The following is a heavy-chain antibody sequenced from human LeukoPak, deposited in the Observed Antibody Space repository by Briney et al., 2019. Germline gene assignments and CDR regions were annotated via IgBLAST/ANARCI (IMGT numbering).Heavy chain of an antibody. V-gene: IGHV2-5*01. J-gene: IGHJ5*02. Sequence: SGPTLVKPTQTLTLTCTFSGFSLSTSGVGVGWIRPPTGTALEWLALIYWNDDKRYSTSLKTRLTISKDTSKNQVVLTMTNMDPVDTAAYYCARTTGYSSGWPEGWFDPWGQGTLVTVSS. CDR2: IYWNDDK. CDR1: GFSLSTSGVG. CDR3: ARTTGYSSGWPEGWFDP. D-gene: IGHD6-19*01.